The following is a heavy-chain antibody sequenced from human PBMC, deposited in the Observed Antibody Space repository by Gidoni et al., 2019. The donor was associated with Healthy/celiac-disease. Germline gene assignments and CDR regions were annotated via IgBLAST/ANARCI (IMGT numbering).Heavy chain of an antibody. Sequence: EVQLVQSGAEVKKPGESLRISCKGSGYSFTSYWISWVRQMPGKGLEWMGRIDPRDSYTNYSPSFQGHVTISADKSISTAYLQWSSLKASDTAMYYCATTNPNRHGDYDGSFDIWGQGTMVTVSS. CDR1: GYSFTSYW. V-gene: IGHV5-10-1*01. CDR2: IDPRDSYT. CDR3: ATTNPNRHGDYDGSFDI. D-gene: IGHD4-17*01. J-gene: IGHJ3*02.